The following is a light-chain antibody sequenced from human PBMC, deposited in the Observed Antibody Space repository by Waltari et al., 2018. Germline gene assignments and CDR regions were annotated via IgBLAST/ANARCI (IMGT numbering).Light chain of an antibody. Sequence: DIQMTQSPSSLSASVGDRVTITCQASQDISSYLNWYQQRPGKAPKLLIYDVSNLESGVASRFSGGGSGTDFSFTISSLQSEDIATYYCQQYEDVPYTFGQGTKLMIK. J-gene: IGKJ2*01. CDR2: DVS. CDR1: QDISSY. CDR3: QQYEDVPYT. V-gene: IGKV1-33*01.